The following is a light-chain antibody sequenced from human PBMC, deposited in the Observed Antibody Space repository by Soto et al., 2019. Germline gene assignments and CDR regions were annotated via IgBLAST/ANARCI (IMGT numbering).Light chain of an antibody. V-gene: IGKV3-20*01. CDR2: GAS. J-gene: IGKJ1*01. CDR3: QQYGGSPQT. Sequence: ELVLTHSPGTLALTPGEGATLSCRASQSVSKYLAWYQQKPGQAPRLLIYGASSRATGIPDSFSGSGSGTDFTLTISRLEPEDFAVYYCQQYGGSPQTFGQGTKV. CDR1: QSVSKY.